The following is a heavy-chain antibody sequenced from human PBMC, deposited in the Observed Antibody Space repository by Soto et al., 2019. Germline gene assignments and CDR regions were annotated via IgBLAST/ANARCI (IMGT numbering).Heavy chain of an antibody. CDR1: GGTFSSDA. Sequence: SSVKISSKAPGGTFSSDAISWVRQAPGQGLEWMGGILPIFGTADYAQKFQGRVTIPADESTSTAYMELSSLRSEDTAVYYCASLIAAAGPPHSPRYYYGMDVWGKGTTGTV. J-gene: IGHJ6*04. CDR2: ILPIFGTA. CDR3: ASLIAAAGPPHSPRYYYGMDV. V-gene: IGHV1-69*13. D-gene: IGHD6-13*01.